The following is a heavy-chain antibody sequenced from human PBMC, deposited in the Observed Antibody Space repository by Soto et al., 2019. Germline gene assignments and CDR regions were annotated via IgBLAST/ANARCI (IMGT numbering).Heavy chain of an antibody. Sequence: EVQLVESGGGLVKPGGSLRLSCVASRFSFSEYTMSWVRQAPGKGLDWVATISTSSSNIFYAASVKGRFTVSRDNAKNTLYLQMDNLSAEHTAVYFSARRLGGVPVAAALDYWGQGALVTVSS. J-gene: IGHJ4*02. D-gene: IGHD3-10*01. CDR1: RFSFSEYT. V-gene: IGHV3-21*02. CDR3: ARRLGGVPVAAALDY. CDR2: ISTSSSNI.